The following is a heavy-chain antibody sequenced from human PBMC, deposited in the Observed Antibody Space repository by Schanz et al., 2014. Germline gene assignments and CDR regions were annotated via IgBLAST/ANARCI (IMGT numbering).Heavy chain of an antibody. CDR3: AKAISSSWYWTDAFDI. Sequence: QVQLLESGGGVVQPGTSLRLSCAASGFTFSNYAIHCVRQAPGKGLEWVAVISYDGGNKYYADSVKGRFSISRDNSKNKLYLQMNSLRAEDTAAYYCAKAISSSWYWTDAFDIWGQGTMVTVSS. D-gene: IGHD6-13*01. CDR2: ISYDGGNK. J-gene: IGHJ3*02. V-gene: IGHV3-30*04. CDR1: GFTFSNYA.